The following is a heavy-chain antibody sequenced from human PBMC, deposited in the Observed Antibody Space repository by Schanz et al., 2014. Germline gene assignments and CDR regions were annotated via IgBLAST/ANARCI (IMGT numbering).Heavy chain of an antibody. Sequence: VQLVQSGAEVKRPGASVKVSCKASGYTFVSYSMHWVRQAPGQGLEWMGIINPSGGGTSYALRFQDRVTVTRDTSRSTVYMEVSRLKSDDTAVYYCARLSVAGRPHVNYWYFDLWGRGTLVTVSS. J-gene: IGHJ2*01. D-gene: IGHD6-19*01. V-gene: IGHV1-46*01. CDR1: GYTFVSYS. CDR3: ARLSVAGRPHVNYWYFDL. CDR2: INPSGGGT.